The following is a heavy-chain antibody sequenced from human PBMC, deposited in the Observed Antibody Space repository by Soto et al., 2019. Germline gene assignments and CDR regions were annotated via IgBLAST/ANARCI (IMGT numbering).Heavy chain of an antibody. V-gene: IGHV1-69*13. CDR2: IIPIFGTA. J-gene: IGHJ4*02. D-gene: IGHD6-6*01. Sequence: ASVKVSCKASGGTFSSYAISWVRQAPGQGLEWMGGIIPIFGTANYAQKFQGRVTITADESTSTAYMELSSLRSEGTAVYYCARANYKSSSANYWGQGTLVTVSS. CDR3: ARANYKSSSANY. CDR1: GGTFSSYA.